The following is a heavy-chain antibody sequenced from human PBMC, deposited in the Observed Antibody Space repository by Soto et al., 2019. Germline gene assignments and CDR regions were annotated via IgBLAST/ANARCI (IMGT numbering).Heavy chain of an antibody. Sequence: GASVKVSCKTSGYTFTGYDINWVRQATGQGLEWMGWMNPNNGNTGYAQKFQGRVTMTRNTSISTAYMELSSLRSEDTAVYYCARAFSGGNPFDYWGEGTLATVSS. CDR2: MNPNNGNT. J-gene: IGHJ4*02. CDR3: ARAFSGGNPFDY. CDR1: GYTFTGYD. D-gene: IGHD2-15*01. V-gene: IGHV1-8*01.